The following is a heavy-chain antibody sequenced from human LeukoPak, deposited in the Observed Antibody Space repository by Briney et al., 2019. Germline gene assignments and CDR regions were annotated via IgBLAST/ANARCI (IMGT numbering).Heavy chain of an antibody. V-gene: IGHV3-74*01. J-gene: IGHJ4*02. D-gene: IGHD5-24*01. Sequence: GSLRLSCAASGFTFSSNWMHWVRQAPGKGLVWVSRIKGDGSSTSYADSVKGRFTISRDNAKNSLYLQMNSLRAEDTAIYYCTRVGYIDEGIDYWGQGTLVTVSS. CDR1: GFTFSSNW. CDR2: IKGDGSST. CDR3: TRVGYIDEGIDY.